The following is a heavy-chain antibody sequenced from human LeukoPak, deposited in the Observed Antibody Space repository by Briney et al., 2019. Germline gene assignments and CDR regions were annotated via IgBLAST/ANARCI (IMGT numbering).Heavy chain of an antibody. V-gene: IGHV3-21*01. J-gene: IGHJ4*02. CDR1: GFTFSTYS. Sequence: GGSLRLSCAGSGFTFSTYSINWVRQAPGKGLEWVSSISSSSSYIYYADSVKGRFTISRDNAKNSLYLQMNSLRAEDTAVYYCARLYYYDSSGSISVDYWGQGTLVTVSS. CDR3: ARLYYYDSSGSISVDY. CDR2: ISSSSSYI. D-gene: IGHD3-22*01.